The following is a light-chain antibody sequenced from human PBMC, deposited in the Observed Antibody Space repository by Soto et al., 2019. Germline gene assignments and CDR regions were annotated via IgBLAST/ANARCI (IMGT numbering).Light chain of an antibody. CDR1: QSLLHSNGYNY. CDR3: MQTLQTPLT. J-gene: IGKJ4*01. Sequence: DIVLTQSPLSLPVSPGEPASISFRSSQSLLHSNGYNYLDWYLQKPGQSPQLLIYLGSNRASGVPDRVSGSASGTDFTLKISRVEAEDVGIYYCMQTLQTPLTFGGGTKVDIK. CDR2: LGS. V-gene: IGKV2-28*01.